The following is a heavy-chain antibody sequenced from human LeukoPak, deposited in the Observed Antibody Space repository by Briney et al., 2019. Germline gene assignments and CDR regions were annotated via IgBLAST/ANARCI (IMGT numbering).Heavy chain of an antibody. V-gene: IGHV1-8*01. CDR2: MNPNSGNT. Sequence: GASVKVSCKASGYTFTSYDINWVRQATGQGLEWMGWMNPNSGNTGYAQEFQGRVTMTRDTSISTAYMEPSSLTSEDTAVYYCARRKPTSGAQYWFDPWGQGTLVTVSS. J-gene: IGHJ5*02. CDR3: ARRKPTSGAQYWFDP. CDR1: GYTFTSYD. D-gene: IGHD3-10*01.